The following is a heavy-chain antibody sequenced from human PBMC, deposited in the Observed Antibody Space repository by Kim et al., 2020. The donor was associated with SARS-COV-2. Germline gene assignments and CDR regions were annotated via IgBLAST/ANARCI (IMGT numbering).Heavy chain of an antibody. Sequence: GGSLRLSCAASGFTFSDYYMSWIRQAPGKGLEWVSYISSSGNTIYYADSVKGRFTISRDNAKNSLYLQMNSLRAEDTAVYYCARDFFSAAFNWFDPWGQGTLVTVSS. CDR3: ARDFFSAAFNWFDP. J-gene: IGHJ5*02. CDR2: ISSSGNTI. D-gene: IGHD6-25*01. V-gene: IGHV3-11*01. CDR1: GFTFSDYY.